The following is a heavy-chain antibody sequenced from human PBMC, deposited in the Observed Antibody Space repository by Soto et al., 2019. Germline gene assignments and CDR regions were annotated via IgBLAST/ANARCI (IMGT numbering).Heavy chain of an antibody. V-gene: IGHV1-69*13. Sequence: SVKVSCKASGGTFSSYAISWVRQAPGQGLEWMGGIIPIFGTANYAQKFQGRVTITADESTSTAYMELSSLRSEDTAVYYCAREARIWFGESYFDYWGQGTLVTVSS. CDR1: GGTFSSYA. CDR2: IIPIFGTA. CDR3: AREARIWFGESYFDY. D-gene: IGHD3-10*01. J-gene: IGHJ4*02.